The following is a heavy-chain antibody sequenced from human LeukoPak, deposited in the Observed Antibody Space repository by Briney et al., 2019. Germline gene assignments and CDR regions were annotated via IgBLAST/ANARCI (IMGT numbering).Heavy chain of an antibody. D-gene: IGHD3-22*01. CDR2: IYYSGNT. J-gene: IGHJ4*02. V-gene: IGHV4-31*03. CDR3: AKYDYYDSSGYFYAGD. Sequence: SETLSLTCTVSVDSISSGCYYWSWIRQRPGEGLEWIVYIYYSGNTYYTPSLKSRVTISLDTSKNQFSLKLSFVTAADTAVYYCAKYDYYDSSGYFYAGDWGQGTLVTVSS. CDR1: VDSISSGCYY.